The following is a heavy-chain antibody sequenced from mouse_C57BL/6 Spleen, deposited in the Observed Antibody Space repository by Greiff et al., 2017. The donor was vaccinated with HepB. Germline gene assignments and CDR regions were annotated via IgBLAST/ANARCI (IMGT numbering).Heavy chain of an antibody. V-gene: IGHV5-17*01. CDR1: GFTFSDYG. Sequence: EVKVVESGGGLVKPGGSLKLSCAASGFTFSDYGMHWVRQAPEKGLEWVAYISSGSSTIYYADTVKGRFTSSRDNAKNTLFLQMTSLRSEDTAMYYCARLGGGYWGQGTTLTVAS. D-gene: IGHD3-1*01. CDR3: ARLGGGY. CDR2: ISSGSSTI. J-gene: IGHJ2*01.